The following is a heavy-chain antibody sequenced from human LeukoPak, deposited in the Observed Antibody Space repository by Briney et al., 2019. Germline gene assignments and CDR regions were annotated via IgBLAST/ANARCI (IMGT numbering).Heavy chain of an antibody. CDR3: ARERITMIVVVTESDAFDI. CDR2: INPNSGGT. D-gene: IGHD3-22*01. J-gene: IGHJ3*02. CDR1: GYTFTVYY. Sequence: ASVKVSCKASGYTFTVYYMHWVRQAPGQGLEWMGWINPNSGGTNYAQKFQGRVTMTRDTSISTAYMELSRLRSDDTAVYYCARERITMIVVVTESDAFDIWGQGTMVTVSS. V-gene: IGHV1-2*02.